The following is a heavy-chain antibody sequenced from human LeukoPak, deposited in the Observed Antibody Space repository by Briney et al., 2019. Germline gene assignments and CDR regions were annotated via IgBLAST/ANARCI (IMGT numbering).Heavy chain of an antibody. D-gene: IGHD4-23*01. Sequence: GGSLRLSCAASGFTFSSYAMSWVRQAPGKGLEWVSAISSSSSYIYYADSAKGRFTISRDNAKNSLYLQMNSLRAEDTAVYYCARDDDYGGNNFDYWGQGTLVTVSS. CDR1: GFTFSSYA. V-gene: IGHV3-21*01. J-gene: IGHJ4*02. CDR3: ARDDDYGGNNFDY. CDR2: ISSSSSYI.